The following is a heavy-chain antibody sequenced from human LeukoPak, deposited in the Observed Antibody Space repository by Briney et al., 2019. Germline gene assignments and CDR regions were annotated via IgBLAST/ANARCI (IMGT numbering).Heavy chain of an antibody. CDR1: GFTFSSSA. CDR3: AARTVTVRYNWFDP. V-gene: IGHV3-23*01. J-gene: IGHJ5*02. Sequence: PGGSLRLSCAASGFTFSSSAMSWVRQAPGKGLEWVSAISNNGGYTYYADSVQGRFTISRDNSKSTLCLQMNSLRAEDTAVYYCAARTVTVRYNWFDPWGQGTLVTVSS. D-gene: IGHD4-17*01. CDR2: ISNNGGYT.